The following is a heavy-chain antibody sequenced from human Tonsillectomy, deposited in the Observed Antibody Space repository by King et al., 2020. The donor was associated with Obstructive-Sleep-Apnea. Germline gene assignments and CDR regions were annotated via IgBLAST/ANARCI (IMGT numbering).Heavy chain of an antibody. CDR1: GGSISSDY. Sequence: VQLQESGPGLVKPSETLSLTCTVSGGSISSDYWSWLRQPPGKGLEWIGYFYYSGSTNYNPSVRSRVTILVDTSKNQFSLRLTSVTAADTAVYYCAKGAGWYPYWGQGTLVTVSS. J-gene: IGHJ4*02. CDR2: FYYSGST. CDR3: AKGAGWYPY. D-gene: IGHD6-19*01. V-gene: IGHV4-59*01.